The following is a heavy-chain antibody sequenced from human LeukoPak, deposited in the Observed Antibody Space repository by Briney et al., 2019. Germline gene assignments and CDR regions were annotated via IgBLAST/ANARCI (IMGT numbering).Heavy chain of an antibody. CDR1: GFTFSSYS. Sequence: GGSLRLSCAASGFTFSSYSMNWVRQAPGKGLEWISYIRSSSNTIHYADSVKGRFTISTDNAKNSLYLQMNSLRDEDTAVYYCARGHLWAFDIWGQGTMVTVSS. CDR3: ARGHLWAFDI. D-gene: IGHD3-16*01. V-gene: IGHV3-48*02. J-gene: IGHJ3*02. CDR2: IRSSSNTI.